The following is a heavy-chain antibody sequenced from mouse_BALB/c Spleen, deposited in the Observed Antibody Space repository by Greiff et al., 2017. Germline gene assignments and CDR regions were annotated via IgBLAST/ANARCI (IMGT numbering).Heavy chain of an antibody. V-gene: IGHV5-9-3*01. Sequence: EVKLVESGGGLVKPGGSLKLSCAASGFTFSSYAMSWVRQTPEKRLEWVATISSGGSYTYYPDSVKGRFTISRDTAKNTLYLQMSSLRSEDTAMYYCASRPYGNYYFDYWGQGTTLTVSS. J-gene: IGHJ2*01. D-gene: IGHD2-10*02. CDR3: ASRPYGNYYFDY. CDR2: ISSGGSYT. CDR1: GFTFSSYA.